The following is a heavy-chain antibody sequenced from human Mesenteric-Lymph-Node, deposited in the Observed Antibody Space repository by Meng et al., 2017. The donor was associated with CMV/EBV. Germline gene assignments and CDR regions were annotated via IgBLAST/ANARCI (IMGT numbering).Heavy chain of an antibody. Sequence: LDCTVSGGSISSYYWSWIRQPPGKGLEWIGYIFYSGSANYNPSLKSRVTISLDTFKNQFSLKLSSVTAADTAVYYCAGGGYSNAYAWGQGTLVTVSS. CDR3: AGGGYSNAYA. J-gene: IGHJ4*02. D-gene: IGHD5-18*01. V-gene: IGHV4-59*01. CDR1: GGSISSYY. CDR2: IFYSGSA.